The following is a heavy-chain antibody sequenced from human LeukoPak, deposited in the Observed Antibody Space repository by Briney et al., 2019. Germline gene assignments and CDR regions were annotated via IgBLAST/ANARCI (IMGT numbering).Heavy chain of an antibody. D-gene: IGHD3-10*01. J-gene: IGHJ4*02. Sequence: SETLSLTCTVSGGSISSYYWSWIRQPPGKGLEWIRYIYYSGSTNYNPFLKSRVTISVDTSKNQFSQKLSSVTAADTAVYYCARDYYYGSGSYYDYWGQGTLVTVSS. CDR2: IYYSGST. CDR1: GGSISSYY. V-gene: IGHV4-59*01. CDR3: ARDYYYGSGSYYDY.